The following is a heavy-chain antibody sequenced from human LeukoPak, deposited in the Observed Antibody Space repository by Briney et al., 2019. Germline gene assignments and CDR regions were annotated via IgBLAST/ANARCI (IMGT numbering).Heavy chain of an antibody. V-gene: IGHV3-20*04. D-gene: IGHD1-26*01. CDR1: GFTFDDYG. CDR3: ARLGVGATRDAFDI. Sequence: GGTLRLTCAASGFTFDDYGMSWVRQAPGKGLEWVSGINWNGGSTGYADSVKGRFTISRDNAKNSLYLQMNSLRAEDTALYYCARLGVGATRDAFDIWGQGTMVTVSS. CDR2: INWNGGST. J-gene: IGHJ3*02.